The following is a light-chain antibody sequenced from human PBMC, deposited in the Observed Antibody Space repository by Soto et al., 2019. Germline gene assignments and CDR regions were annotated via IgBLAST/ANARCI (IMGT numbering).Light chain of an antibody. Sequence: QSVLTQPPSASGTPGQRVTISCSGSSSNIGNNTVNWYQQFPGTAPKLLIYSNNRRPSGVPDRFSGSKSGTSASLAISGLQSEDEADYYCAAWDDSLNGPVFGGGTKLTVL. CDR1: SSNIGNNT. CDR3: AAWDDSLNGPV. V-gene: IGLV1-44*01. CDR2: SNN. J-gene: IGLJ2*01.